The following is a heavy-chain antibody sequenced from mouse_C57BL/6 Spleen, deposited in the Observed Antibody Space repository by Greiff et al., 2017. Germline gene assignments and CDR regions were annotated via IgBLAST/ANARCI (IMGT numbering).Heavy chain of an antibody. CDR1: GYSITSGYD. CDR2: ISYSGST. D-gene: IGHD2-3*01. J-gene: IGHJ4*01. V-gene: IGHV3-1*01. Sequence: EVKLMESGPGMVKPSQSLSLTCTVTGYSITSGYDWHWIRHFPGNKLEWMGYISYSGSTNYNPSLKSRTSITQDTSKNHFFLQLNSVTTEDTATYYCARSDGYYYAMDYWGQGTSVTVSS. CDR3: ARSDGYYYAMDY.